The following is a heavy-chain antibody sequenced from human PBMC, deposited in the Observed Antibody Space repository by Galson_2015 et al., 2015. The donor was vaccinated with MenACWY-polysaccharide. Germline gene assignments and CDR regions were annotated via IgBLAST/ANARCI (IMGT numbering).Heavy chain of an antibody. D-gene: IGHD5-18*01. Sequence: SLRLSCAAYGFIFKDFGMHWVRQAPGKGPEWVAFISSDGNKEYYVGSVKGRFTISRDNSKNTVYLQMRSLRVEDTTVYYCAKDHVYRRDIYGPPAFGGQGTLVIVSS. CDR1: GFIFKDFG. CDR2: ISSDGNKE. V-gene: IGHV3-30*18. J-gene: IGHJ4*02. CDR3: AKDHVYRRDIYGPPAF.